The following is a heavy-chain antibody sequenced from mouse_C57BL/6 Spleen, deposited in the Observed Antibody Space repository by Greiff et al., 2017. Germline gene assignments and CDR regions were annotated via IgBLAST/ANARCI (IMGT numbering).Heavy chain of an antibody. D-gene: IGHD1-1*01. V-gene: IGHV5-17*01. J-gene: IGHJ4*01. Sequence: EVQGVESGGGLVKPGGSLKLSCAASGFTFSDYGMHWVRQAPEEGLEWVAYISSGSSTIYYADTVKGRYTISRDNAKNTLFLQMTSLRSEATAMYYCARRDTTVTQYYAMDYWGQGTSVTVSS. CDR2: ISSGSSTI. CDR1: GFTFSDYG. CDR3: ARRDTTVTQYYAMDY.